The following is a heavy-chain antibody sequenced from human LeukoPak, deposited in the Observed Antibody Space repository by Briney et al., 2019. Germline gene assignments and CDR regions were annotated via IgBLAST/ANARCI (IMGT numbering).Heavy chain of an antibody. V-gene: IGHV4-34*01. Sequence: PSEALSLTCAVYGGSFSGYYWSWIRQPPGKGLEWIGEINHSGSTNYNPSLKSRVTISVDTSKNQFSLKLSSVTAADTAVYYCARGPTGYYYDSSGYYPWGQGTLVTVSS. CDR1: GGSFSGYY. CDR2: INHSGST. J-gene: IGHJ5*02. CDR3: ARGPTGYYYDSSGYYP. D-gene: IGHD3-22*01.